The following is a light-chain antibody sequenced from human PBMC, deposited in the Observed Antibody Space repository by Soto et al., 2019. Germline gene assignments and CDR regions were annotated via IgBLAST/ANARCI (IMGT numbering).Light chain of an antibody. J-gene: IGLJ3*02. CDR3: ASWEDTLFGWV. Sequence: QSVLTQPPSVSGTPGQGVTISCSGGSSNIATNYVYWYQLLPGTAPNLVIFSNTSRPPRVPDRFSGSKSGASASLVISGLRTEDEADYFCASWEDTLFGWVCGGGTKLTVL. CDR2: SNT. V-gene: IGLV1-47*02. CDR1: SSNIATNY.